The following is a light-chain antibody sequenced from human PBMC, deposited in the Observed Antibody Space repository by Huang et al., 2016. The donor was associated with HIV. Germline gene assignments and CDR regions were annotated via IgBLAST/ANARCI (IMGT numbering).Light chain of an antibody. Sequence: EIVMTQSPATLSVSPGERATLSCRASQSVNNKLAWYQQKRGQAPRRLIYGASTRATGIPARFSGSGSGTEFTLTISSLQSEDFAFYYCQQYNNWGIFTFGPGTKVDIK. V-gene: IGKV3-15*01. CDR3: QQYNNWGIFT. CDR2: GAS. J-gene: IGKJ3*01. CDR1: QSVNNK.